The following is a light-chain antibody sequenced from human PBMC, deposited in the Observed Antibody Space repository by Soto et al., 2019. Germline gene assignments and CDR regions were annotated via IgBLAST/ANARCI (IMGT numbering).Light chain of an antibody. CDR3: QSYDSSLSGYMV. CDR1: RSNIGAGYD. CDR2: GNS. Sequence: QSVLTQPPSVSGAPGQRVTISCTGSRSNIGAGYDVHWYQQLPGTAPKLLIYGNSNRPSGVPDRFSGSKSGTSASLAITGLQAEDAADYYCQSYDSSLSGYMVFGGGTKLTVL. V-gene: IGLV1-40*01. J-gene: IGLJ2*01.